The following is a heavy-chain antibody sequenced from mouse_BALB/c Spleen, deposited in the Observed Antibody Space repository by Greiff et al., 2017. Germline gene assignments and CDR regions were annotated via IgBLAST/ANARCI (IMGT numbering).Heavy chain of an antibody. CDR3: ARGEYDYDVFDY. CDR2: INSNGGST. V-gene: IGHV5-6-3*01. Sequence: EVKLMESGGGLVQPGGSLKLSCAASGFTFSSYGMSWVRQTPDKRLELVATINSNGGSTYYPESVKGRFTISRDNAKNTLYLQMSSLKSEDTAMYYCARGEYDYDVFDYWGQGTTLTVSS. D-gene: IGHD2-4*01. J-gene: IGHJ2*01. CDR1: GFTFSSYG.